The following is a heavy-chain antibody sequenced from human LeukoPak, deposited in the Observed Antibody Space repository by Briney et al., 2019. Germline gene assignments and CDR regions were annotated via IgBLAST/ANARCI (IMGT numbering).Heavy chain of an antibody. D-gene: IGHD6-19*01. J-gene: IGHJ4*02. V-gene: IGHV4-4*07. Sequence: SETLSLTCTVSGGSISSYYWSWIRQPAGKGLEWIGRTYTSGSTNYNPSLKSRVTMSVDTSKNQFSLKLSSVTAADTAVYYCARDGQWLLPASYFDYWGQGTLVTVSS. CDR2: TYTSGST. CDR1: GGSISSYY. CDR3: ARDGQWLLPASYFDY.